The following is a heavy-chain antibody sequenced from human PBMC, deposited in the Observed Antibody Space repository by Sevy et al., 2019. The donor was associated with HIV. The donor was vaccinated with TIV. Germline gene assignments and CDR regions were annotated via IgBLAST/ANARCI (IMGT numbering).Heavy chain of an antibody. J-gene: IGHJ6*02. CDR1: GFTFSSYS. CDR3: ARVSNVDSSSYYYGMDV. CDR2: ISSSSSTI. D-gene: IGHD3-22*01. Sequence: GGSLRLSCAASGFTFSSYSMNWVRQAPGKGLEWVSYISSSSSTIYYADSVKGRFTISRDNAKNSLYLQMSSLRDEDTAVYYCARVSNVDSSSYYYGMDVWGQGTTVTVSS. V-gene: IGHV3-48*02.